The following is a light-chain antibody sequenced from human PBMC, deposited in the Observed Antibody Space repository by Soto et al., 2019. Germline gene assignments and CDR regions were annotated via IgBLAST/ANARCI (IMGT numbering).Light chain of an antibody. J-gene: IGKJ1*01. CDR3: QQYGSSPRT. CDR2: GAS. CDR1: QSVSSNY. V-gene: IGKV3-20*01. Sequence: EIVLTQSPGTLSLSPGERATLSCRASQSVSSNYLAWYQQEPGQAPRLLIYGASTRATGIPDRFSGSGSGTDFTLTISRLEPEDFAVYYCQQYGSSPRTFGQGTKVDIK.